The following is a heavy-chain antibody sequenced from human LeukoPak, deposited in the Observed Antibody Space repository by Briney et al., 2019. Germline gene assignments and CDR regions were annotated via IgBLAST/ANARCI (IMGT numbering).Heavy chain of an antibody. D-gene: IGHD3-22*01. J-gene: IGHJ4*02. CDR3: ARRESSGYYSP. V-gene: IGHV4-59*01. Sequence: MSSETLSLTCSVSGGSINSYYWSWYRQPPGKELEWIGYIYYTGSTNYNPSLKGRVTISVDTSKNQFSLKLSSLTAADTAVYYCARRESSGYYSPWGQGTLVTVSS. CDR2: IYYTGST. CDR1: GGSINSYY.